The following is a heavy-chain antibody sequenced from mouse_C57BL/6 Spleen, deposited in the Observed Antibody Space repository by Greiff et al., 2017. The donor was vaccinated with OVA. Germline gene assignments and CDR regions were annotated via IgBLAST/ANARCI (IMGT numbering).Heavy chain of an antibody. CDR3: AREGIYGNFSYWYFDV. J-gene: IGHJ1*03. CDR1: GYTFTSYW. V-gene: IGHV1-55*01. CDR2: IYPGSGST. Sequence: VQLQQPGAELVKPGASVKMSCKASGYTFTSYWITWVKQRPGQGLEWIGDIYPGSGSTNYNEKFKSKATLTVDTSSSTAYMQLSSLTSEDSAVYYCAREGIYGNFSYWYFDVWGTGTTVTVSS. D-gene: IGHD2-1*01.